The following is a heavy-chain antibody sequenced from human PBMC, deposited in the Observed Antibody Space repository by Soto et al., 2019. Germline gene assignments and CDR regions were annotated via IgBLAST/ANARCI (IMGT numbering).Heavy chain of an antibody. Sequence: GGSLRLSCAASGLTFNSYSMSWVRQAPGKGREWVANIKQDGSEKYYVDSVKGRFTISRDNAKNSLYLHMNSLRAEDTAVYYCARRSDSYFDYWGQGTLVTVSS. J-gene: IGHJ4*02. V-gene: IGHV3-7*01. D-gene: IGHD5-12*01. CDR2: IKQDGSEK. CDR1: GLTFNSYS. CDR3: ARRSDSYFDY.